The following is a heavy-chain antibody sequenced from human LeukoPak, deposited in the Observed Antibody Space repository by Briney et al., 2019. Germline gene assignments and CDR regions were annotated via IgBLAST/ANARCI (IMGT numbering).Heavy chain of an antibody. CDR3: AGTYYYDSSGYYSTTYDY. Sequence: PSETLSLTCTVSGASIRSGDYYWSWIRQPPGKGLEWIGYIYDSGSTYYNPSLKSRVTISVDTSKNQFSLKLSSVTAADTAVYYCAGTYYYDSSGYYSTTYDYWGQGTLVTVSS. CDR1: GASIRSGDYY. J-gene: IGHJ4*02. V-gene: IGHV4-30-4*01. D-gene: IGHD3-22*01. CDR2: IYDSGST.